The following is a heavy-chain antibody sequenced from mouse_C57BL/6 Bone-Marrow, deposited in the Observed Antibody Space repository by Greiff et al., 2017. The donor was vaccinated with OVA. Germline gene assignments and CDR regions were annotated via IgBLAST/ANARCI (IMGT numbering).Heavy chain of an antibody. D-gene: IGHD3-1*01. V-gene: IGHV1-69*01. CDR2: IDPAGSYT. J-gene: IGHJ4*01. CDR1: GYTFTSYW. Sequence: QVQLQQPGAELVMPGASVTLSCKASGYTFTSYWMHWVKQRPGQGLEWIGAIDPAGSYTNYNQKFKGKSTLTVDKSSSTAYMQLSSLTSEDSAVYYCARWGLFYAMDYWGQGTSVTVSS. CDR3: ARWGLFYAMDY.